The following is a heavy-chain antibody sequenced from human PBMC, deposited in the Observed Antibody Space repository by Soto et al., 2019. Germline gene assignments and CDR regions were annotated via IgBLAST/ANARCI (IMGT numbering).Heavy chain of an antibody. V-gene: IGHV1-69*01. CDR1: ADTFNSYS. CDR3: ARSLEGTTVTNWFDP. D-gene: IGHD4-17*01. CDR2: ITPVLGTA. J-gene: IGHJ5*02. Sequence: QVQLVQSGAEVKKPGSSVKVSCKASADTFNSYSLSWLRQAPGQRLEWMGGITPVLGTADDAQSFEDRLTITADDSTSTVYMELSSLRSDDTAVYYCARSLEGTTVTNWFDPWGQGALVTVSS.